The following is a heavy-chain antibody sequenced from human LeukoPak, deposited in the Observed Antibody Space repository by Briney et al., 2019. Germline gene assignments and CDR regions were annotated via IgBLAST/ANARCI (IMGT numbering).Heavy chain of an antibody. Sequence: GRSLRLSCAASGFTFSSYGMHWVRQAPGKGLEWVAVIWYDGSNKYYADSVKGRFTISRDNSKNTLYLQMNSLRAEDTAVYYCARGVPYYDLLTIKAPGDYWGQGTLVTVSS. D-gene: IGHD3-9*01. CDR3: ARGVPYYDLLTIKAPGDY. J-gene: IGHJ4*02. V-gene: IGHV3-33*01. CDR2: IWYDGSNK. CDR1: GFTFSSYG.